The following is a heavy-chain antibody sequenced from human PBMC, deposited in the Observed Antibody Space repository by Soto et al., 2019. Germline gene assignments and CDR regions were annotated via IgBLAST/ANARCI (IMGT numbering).Heavy chain of an antibody. Sequence: QVQLVQSGAEVKKPGASVKVSCKASGYTFTSYDINWVRQATGQGFEWMGWMNPNSGNTGYAQKFQGRVTMTGDTPRPTAYMELSSMRSEDTAVYYSARSPRHWRCDYRGRGTLVTVSS. CDR2: MNPNSGNT. D-gene: IGHD1-1*01. CDR3: ARSPRHWRCDY. J-gene: IGHJ4*02. V-gene: IGHV1-8*01. CDR1: GYTFTSYD.